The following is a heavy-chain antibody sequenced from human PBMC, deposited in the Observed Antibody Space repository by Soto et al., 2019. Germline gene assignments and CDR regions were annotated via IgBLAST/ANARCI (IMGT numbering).Heavy chain of an antibody. CDR3: ARVKGYGESAGWWYFDL. J-gene: IGHJ2*01. V-gene: IGHV3-66*01. D-gene: IGHD3-10*01. Sequence: EVQLVESGGGLVQPGGSLRLSCAASGFTVSSNYMSWVRQAPGKGLEWVSVIYSGGSTYYADSVKGRFTISRDNSKNTLYLQMNSLRAEDTAVYYCARVKGYGESAGWWYFDLWGRGTLVTVSS. CDR1: GFTVSSNY. CDR2: IYSGGST.